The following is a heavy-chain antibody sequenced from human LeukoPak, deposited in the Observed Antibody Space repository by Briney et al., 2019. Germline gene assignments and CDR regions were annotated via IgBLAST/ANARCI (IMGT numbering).Heavy chain of an antibody. J-gene: IGHJ6*02. Sequence: ASVKVSCKASGGTFSSYAISWVRQAPGQGLEWMGVIIPIFGTANYAQKFQGRVMITADESTSTAYMELSSLRSEDTAVYYCASSSGGSSDYYYGMDVWGQGTTVTVSS. CDR2: IIPIFGTA. D-gene: IGHD2-15*01. CDR3: ASSSGGSSDYYYGMDV. CDR1: GGTFSSYA. V-gene: IGHV1-69*01.